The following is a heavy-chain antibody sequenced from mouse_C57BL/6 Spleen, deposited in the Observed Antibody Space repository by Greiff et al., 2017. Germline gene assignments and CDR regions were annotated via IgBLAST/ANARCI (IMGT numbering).Heavy chain of an antibody. CDR1: GYAFSSSW. V-gene: IGHV1-82*01. D-gene: IGHD1-1*01. J-gene: IGHJ1*03. Sequence: QVQLQQSGPELVKPGASVKISCKASGYAFSSSWMNWVKQRPGKGLEWIGRIYPGDGDTNYNGKFKGKATLTADKSSSTADMQLSSLTSEDSAVYFCARSIYYGSSLLDGYFDVWGTGTTVTVSS. CDR2: IYPGDGDT. CDR3: ARSIYYGSSLLDGYFDV.